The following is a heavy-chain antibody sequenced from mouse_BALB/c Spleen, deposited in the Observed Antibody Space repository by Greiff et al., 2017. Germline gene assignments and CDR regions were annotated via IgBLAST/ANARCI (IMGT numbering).Heavy chain of an antibody. D-gene: IGHD2-1*01. Sequence: EVKLMESGPGLVKPSQSLSLTCTVTVYSITSDYAWNWIRQFPGNKLEWMGYISYSGSTSYNPSLKSRISITRDTSKNQFFLQLNSVTTEDTATYYCAIYGNYWYFDVWGAGTTVTVSS. V-gene: IGHV3-2*02. CDR1: VYSITSDYA. CDR3: AIYGNYWYFDV. J-gene: IGHJ1*01. CDR2: ISYSGST.